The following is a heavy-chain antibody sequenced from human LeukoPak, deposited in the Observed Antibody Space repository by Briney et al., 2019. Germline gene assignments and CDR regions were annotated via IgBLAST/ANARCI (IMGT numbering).Heavy chain of an antibody. CDR3: ARLDSSSYGALGWFDP. CDR1: GGSFSGYY. CDR2: INHSGST. V-gene: IGHV4-34*01. Sequence: SETLSLTCAVYGGSFSGYYWSWIRQPPGKGLEWIGEINHSGSTNYNPSLKSRVTISVDTSKNQFSLKLSSVTAADTAVYYCARLDSSSYGALGWFDPWGQGSLVTVSS. D-gene: IGHD4-11*01. J-gene: IGHJ5*02.